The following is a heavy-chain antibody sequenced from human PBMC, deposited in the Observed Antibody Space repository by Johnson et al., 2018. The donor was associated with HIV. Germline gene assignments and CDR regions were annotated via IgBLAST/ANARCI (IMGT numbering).Heavy chain of an antibody. D-gene: IGHD6-19*01. V-gene: IGHV3-7*05. CDR1: GFSFSNYW. CDR3: ARDGVYSSPWDAFDI. J-gene: IGHJ3*02. CDR2: IKEDGSEE. Sequence: VQLVESGGGSVQPGGFLRLSCAAPGFSFSNYWMSWVRQAPGKGLEWVANIKEDGSEEYYVDSMEGRFTISRDNAKNSLYLQMDNLRVEDTAMYYCARDGVYSSPWDAFDIWGQGTMVTVSS.